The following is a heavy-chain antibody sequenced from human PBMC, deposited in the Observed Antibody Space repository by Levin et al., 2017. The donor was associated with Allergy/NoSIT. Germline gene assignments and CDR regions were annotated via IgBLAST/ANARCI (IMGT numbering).Heavy chain of an antibody. Sequence: SETLSLTCTVSGGSVSSASYYWSWIRQPPGKGLEWIGYIYYSGSTNYNPSLKSRVTMSVDTTKNQFSLGLSSVTAADTAVYYCARTSYCSGGSCYVLSFDYWGQGTLATVSS. CDR3: ARTSYCSGGSCYVLSFDY. CDR1: GGSVSSASYY. CDR2: IYYSGST. D-gene: IGHD2-15*01. J-gene: IGHJ4*02. V-gene: IGHV4-61*01.